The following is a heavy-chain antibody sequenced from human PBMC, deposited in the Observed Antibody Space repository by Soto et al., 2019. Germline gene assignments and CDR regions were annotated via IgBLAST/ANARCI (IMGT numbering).Heavy chain of an antibody. D-gene: IGHD2-15*01. CDR1: GFTFNSFA. CDR2: ISYDGSNK. J-gene: IGHJ4*02. V-gene: IGHV3-33*05. CDR3: AKDLRCSGGTCYPTSAFDY. Sequence: GGSLRLSCAASGFTFNSFAMHWVRQAPGKGLEWVAVISYDGSNKYSADSVKGRFTISRDNSKNTLYLQMSSLRAEDTAVYYCAKDLRCSGGTCYPTSAFDYWGQGTLVTVSS.